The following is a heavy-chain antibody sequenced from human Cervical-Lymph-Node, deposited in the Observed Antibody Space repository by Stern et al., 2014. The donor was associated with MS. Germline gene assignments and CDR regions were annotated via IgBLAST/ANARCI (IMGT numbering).Heavy chain of an antibody. CDR2: VSGNGDKT. Sequence: EVQLVESGGGLVQPGGSLRLSCAASGFTFSAYAMSWVRQAPGKGLEWASTVSGNGDKTYYADSVKGRFTVSRDNSNNTLYLQMSSLRADDTAIYYCAKDGCKSDSCYLNYWGQGTLLTVSS. V-gene: IGHV3-23*04. CDR3: AKDGCKSDSCYLNY. CDR1: GFTFSAYA. D-gene: IGHD2-2*01. J-gene: IGHJ4*02.